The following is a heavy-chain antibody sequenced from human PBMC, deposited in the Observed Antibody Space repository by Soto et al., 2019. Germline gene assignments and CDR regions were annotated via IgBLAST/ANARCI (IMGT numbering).Heavy chain of an antibody. CDR3: ARDRVVGATKFGIDY. J-gene: IGHJ4*02. V-gene: IGHV4-31*03. CDR2: IYYSGST. Sequence: QVQLQESGPGLVKPSQTLSLTCTVSGGSISSGGYYWSWIRQHPGEGLEWIGYIYYSGSTYYNPSLKSRVTISVYTSKNQFSLKLSSVTAADTAVYYCARDRVVGATKFGIDYWGQGTLVTVSS. D-gene: IGHD1-26*01. CDR1: GGSISSGGYY.